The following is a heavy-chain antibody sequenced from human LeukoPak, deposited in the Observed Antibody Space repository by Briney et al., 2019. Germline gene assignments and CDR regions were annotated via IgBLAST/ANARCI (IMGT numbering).Heavy chain of an antibody. J-gene: IGHJ4*02. CDR1: GFTFSSYS. D-gene: IGHD3-10*01. Sequence: PGGSLRLSCAASGFTFSSYSMNWVRQAPGKGLEWVSSISSSSSYIYYADSVKGRYTISRDNAKNSLYLQMNSLRAEDTAVYYCARGITMVRGVPTHFDYWGQGTLVTVSS. CDR2: ISSSSSYI. V-gene: IGHV3-21*01. CDR3: ARGITMVRGVPTHFDY.